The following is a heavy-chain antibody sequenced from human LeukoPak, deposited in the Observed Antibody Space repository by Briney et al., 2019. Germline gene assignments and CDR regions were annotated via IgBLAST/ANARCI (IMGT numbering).Heavy chain of an antibody. Sequence: GGSLRLSCAASGFTFSSYGMHWVRQAPGKGLEWVAVISYDGSNKYYADSVKGRFTISRDNSKNTLYLQMNSLRAVDTAVYYCAKGGQTLTDWGQGTLVTVSS. V-gene: IGHV3-30*18. D-gene: IGHD3-10*01. CDR2: ISYDGSNK. J-gene: IGHJ4*02. CDR1: GFTFSSYG. CDR3: AKGGQTLTD.